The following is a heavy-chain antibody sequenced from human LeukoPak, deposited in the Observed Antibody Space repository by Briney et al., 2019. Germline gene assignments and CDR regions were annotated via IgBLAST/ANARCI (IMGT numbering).Heavy chain of an antibody. CDR3: ARDDVTRIAAAVRGGNFDY. V-gene: IGHV3-21*01. D-gene: IGHD6-13*01. CDR1: GFTFSSYS. Sequence: PGGSLRLSCAASGFTFSSYSMNWVRQAPGKGLEWVSSISSSSSYIYYADSVKGRFTISRDNAKNSLYLQMNSLRAEDTAVYYCARDDVTRIAAAVRGGNFDYWGQGTLVTVSS. J-gene: IGHJ4*02. CDR2: ISSSSSYI.